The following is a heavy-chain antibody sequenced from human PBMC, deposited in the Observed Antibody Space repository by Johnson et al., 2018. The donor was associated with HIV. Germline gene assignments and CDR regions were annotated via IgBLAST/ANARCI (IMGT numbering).Heavy chain of an antibody. D-gene: IGHD1-26*01. CDR3: ASGRPVIVGTFDI. J-gene: IGHJ3*02. V-gene: IGHV3-30*04. CDR1: GFTFSSYA. CDR2: ISYDGSNK. Sequence: QEQLVESGGGVVQPGRSLRLSCAASGFTFSSYAMHWVRQAPGKGLEWVAVISYDGSNKYYADSVKGRLTISRDKSKNTLYLQMNSLRAEDTAVYFCASGRPVIVGTFDIWGQGTMVTVSS.